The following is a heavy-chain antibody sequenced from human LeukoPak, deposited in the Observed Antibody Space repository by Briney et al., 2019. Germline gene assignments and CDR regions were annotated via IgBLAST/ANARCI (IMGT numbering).Heavy chain of an antibody. V-gene: IGHV3-9*01. J-gene: IGHJ4*02. Sequence: GGSLRLSCAASGFTFDDYAMHWVRQAPGKGLEWVSGISWNSGSIGCADSVKGRFTISRDNAKNSLYLQMNSLRAEDTALYYCAKDLLYSSHWGQGTLVTVSS. CDR2: ISWNSGSI. CDR3: AKDLLYSSH. D-gene: IGHD2-8*01. CDR1: GFTFDDYA.